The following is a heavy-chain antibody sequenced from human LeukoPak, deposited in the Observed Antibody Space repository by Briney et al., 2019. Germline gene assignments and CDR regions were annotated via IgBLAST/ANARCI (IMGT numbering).Heavy chain of an antibody. J-gene: IGHJ4*02. CDR2: IIPILEMP. CDR3: ATSSEVSQSYYSWKRLDF. D-gene: IGHD3-10*01. CDR1: GGTFSKYA. V-gene: IGHV1-69*04. Sequence: GASVKVSCKTSGGTFSKYAMTWVRQAPGQGLEWMGRIIPILEMPNYAQDFQGKVTISADMSTNTAFLELSSLRSEDTAVYYCATSSEVSQSYYSWKRLDFWGQGTLVTVSS.